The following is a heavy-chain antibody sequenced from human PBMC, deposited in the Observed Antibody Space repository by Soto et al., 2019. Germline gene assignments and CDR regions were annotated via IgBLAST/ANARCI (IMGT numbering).Heavy chain of an antibody. CDR2: ISGSGGST. CDR3: AKYRYCTILTGKDYFDY. J-gene: IGHJ4*02. CDR1: GFTFSSYA. V-gene: IGHV3-23*01. Sequence: GGSLRLSCAASGFTFSSYAMNWVRQAPGKGLEWVSAISGSGGSTYYADSVKGRFTISRDNSKNTLYLQMNSLRAEDTAVYYCAKYRYCTILTGKDYFDYWGQGTLVTVSS. D-gene: IGHD2-8*01.